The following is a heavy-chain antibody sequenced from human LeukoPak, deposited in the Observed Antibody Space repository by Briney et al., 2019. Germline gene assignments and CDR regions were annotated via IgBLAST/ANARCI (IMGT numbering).Heavy chain of an antibody. Sequence: ASVKVSCKASGYTFTSYGISWARQAPGQGLEWMGWISAYNGNTNYAQKLQGRVTMTTDTSTRTAYMELRSLRSDDTAVYYCAAYRYDSSGYYAIDYWGQGTLVTVSS. J-gene: IGHJ4*02. CDR1: GYTFTSYG. CDR2: ISAYNGNT. CDR3: AAYRYDSSGYYAIDY. V-gene: IGHV1-18*01. D-gene: IGHD3-22*01.